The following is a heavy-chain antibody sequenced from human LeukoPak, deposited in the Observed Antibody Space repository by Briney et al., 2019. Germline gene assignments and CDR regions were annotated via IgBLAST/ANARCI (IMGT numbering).Heavy chain of an antibody. Sequence: SETLSLTCTVSGGSISSYYWSWIRQPPGKGLEWIGYIYYSGSTNYNPSLKSRVTISVDTSKNQFSLKLSSVTAADTAVYYCARVWITMVRGVTAYYFDNWGQGTLVTVSS. CDR1: GGSISSYY. CDR2: IYYSGST. J-gene: IGHJ4*02. CDR3: ARVWITMVRGVTAYYFDN. V-gene: IGHV4-59*01. D-gene: IGHD3-10*01.